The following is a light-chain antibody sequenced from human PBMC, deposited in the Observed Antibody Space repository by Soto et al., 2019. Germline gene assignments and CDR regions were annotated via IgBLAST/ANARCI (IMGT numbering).Light chain of an antibody. Sequence: DIVLTQSPATLSASVVDRATLSCLASQSVSSYLAWYQQKPGQAPRLLIYDASSRATCIPASFSGSGSGTDFTLPISNHYPEYFSDHNYQQRSTFGQGTKVDIK. J-gene: IGKJ1*01. V-gene: IGKV3-11*01. CDR1: QSVSSY. CDR3: QQRST. CDR2: DAS.